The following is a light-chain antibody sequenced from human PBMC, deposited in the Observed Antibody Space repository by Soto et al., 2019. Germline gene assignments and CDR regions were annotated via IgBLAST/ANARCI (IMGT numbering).Light chain of an antibody. J-gene: IGKJ5*01. CDR2: AAS. CDR3: QQRSNWPPT. Sequence: DIQMTQSPSSLSASVGDRVTITCRASQSISSYLNWYQQKPGKAPKLLIYAASSLQSGVPSRFSGSGSGTDFTLTISSLQPEDFATYYCQQRSNWPPTFGQGTRLEIK. V-gene: IGKV1-39*01. CDR1: QSISSY.